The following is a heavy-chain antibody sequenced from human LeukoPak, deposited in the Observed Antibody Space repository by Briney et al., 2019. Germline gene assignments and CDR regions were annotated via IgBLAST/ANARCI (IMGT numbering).Heavy chain of an antibody. J-gene: IGHJ4*02. CDR3: AREGRSSSEFDY. Sequence: PEASVKVSCKASGYTFASYDINWVRQATGQGLEWMGWMNPNSGNTGYAQTFQGRVTMTRNTSISTAYMELSSLRSEDTAVYYCAREGRSSSEFDYWGQGTLVTVSS. CDR2: MNPNSGNT. V-gene: IGHV1-8*01. CDR1: GYTFASYD. D-gene: IGHD6-6*01.